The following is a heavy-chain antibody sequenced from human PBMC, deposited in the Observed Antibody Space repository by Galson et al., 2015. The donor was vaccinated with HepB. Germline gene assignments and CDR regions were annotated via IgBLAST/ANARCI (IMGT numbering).Heavy chain of an antibody. Sequence: SLRLSCAASGFTFSSYAMSWVRQAPGKGLEWVPAISGSGGSTYYADSVKGRFTISRDNSKNTLYLQMNSLRAEDTAVYYCAKDLGKYSSSWSRVDYWGQGTLVTVSS. J-gene: IGHJ4*02. CDR2: ISGSGGST. V-gene: IGHV3-23*01. CDR1: GFTFSSYA. D-gene: IGHD6-13*01. CDR3: AKDLGKYSSSWSRVDY.